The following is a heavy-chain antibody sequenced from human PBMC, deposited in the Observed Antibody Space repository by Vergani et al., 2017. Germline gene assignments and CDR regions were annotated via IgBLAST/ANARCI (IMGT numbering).Heavy chain of an antibody. D-gene: IGHD6-25*01. CDR1: GGTFSSYA. Sequence: QVQLVQSGAEVKKPGSSVKVSCKASGGTFSSYAISWVRQAPGQGLEWMGGIIPIFGTANYAQKFQGRVTITADESTSTAYMELSSLRSEDTAVYYCASFPRGSAGSYYYYIDFWGKGTMVTVSS. V-gene: IGHV1-69*01. CDR3: ASFPRGSAGSYYYYIDF. J-gene: IGHJ6*03. CDR2: IIPIFGTA.